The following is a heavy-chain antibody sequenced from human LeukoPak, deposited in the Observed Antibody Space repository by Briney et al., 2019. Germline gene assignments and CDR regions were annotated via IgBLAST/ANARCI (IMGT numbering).Heavy chain of an antibody. CDR1: GGTFCSYA. Sequence: SVKVSCKAPGGTFCSYAVRCVRQALGQGVEWLGRIIPIFGTANYAQKFQGRVTITADKSPSTGYMELSSLRSEDTAVYYCTRDKVGGWYDVCSGYSYYFDYWGKGNLDTVSS. CDR3: TRDKVGGWYDVCSGYSYYFDY. J-gene: IGHJ4*02. CDR2: IIPIFGTA. D-gene: IGHD3-3*01. V-gene: IGHV1-69*06.